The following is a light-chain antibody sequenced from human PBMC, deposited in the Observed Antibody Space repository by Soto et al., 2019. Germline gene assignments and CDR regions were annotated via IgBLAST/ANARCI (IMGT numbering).Light chain of an antibody. Sequence: EIVLTQSPGTLSLSPGETATLSCRARQTIGRTYLAWYQQKPCQAPRLLIFGTSSRATGIPDRFSGSGSGTDFTLSINRLEPEDFAVYYCPQYDSSPLLTFGGGTKVDIK. CDR2: GTS. V-gene: IGKV3-20*01. CDR1: QTIGRTY. J-gene: IGKJ4*01. CDR3: PQYDSSPLLT.